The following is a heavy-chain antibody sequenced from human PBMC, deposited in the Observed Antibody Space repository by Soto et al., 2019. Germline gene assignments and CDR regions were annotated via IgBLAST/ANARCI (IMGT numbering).Heavy chain of an antibody. V-gene: IGHV3-53*04. CDR2: IYSGGGT. CDR1: GFTVSSNY. CDR3: ASRAYDFWSNYYYYMDV. J-gene: IGHJ6*03. Sequence: GGSLRLSCAASGFTVSSNYMSWVRQAPGKGLEWISVIYSGGGTYCADSVKGRFTISRHNSKNTLYLQMNSLRAEDTVVYYCASRAYDFWSNYYYYMDVWGKGTTVTVSS. D-gene: IGHD3-3*01.